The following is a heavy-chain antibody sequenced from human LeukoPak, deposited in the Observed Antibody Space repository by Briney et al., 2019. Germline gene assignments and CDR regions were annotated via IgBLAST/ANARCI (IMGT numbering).Heavy chain of an antibody. V-gene: IGHV3-9*01. CDR3: AKDMDYDSSGSPDFDY. CDR2: ISWNSGSI. Sequence: LSLTCTVSGGSISSYYWSWVRQAPGKGLEWVSGISWNSGSIGYADSVKGRFTISRDNAKNSPYLQMNSLRAEDTALYYCAKDMDYDSSGSPDFDYWGQGTLVTVSS. CDR1: GGSISSYY. J-gene: IGHJ4*02. D-gene: IGHD3-22*01.